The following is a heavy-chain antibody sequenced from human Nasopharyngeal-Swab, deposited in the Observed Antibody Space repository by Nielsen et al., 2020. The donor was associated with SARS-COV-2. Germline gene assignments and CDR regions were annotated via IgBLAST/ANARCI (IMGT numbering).Heavy chain of an antibody. J-gene: IGHJ6*02. D-gene: IGHD2-15*01. CDR3: ASPYPYCSGGSCYTGRYYYGMDV. V-gene: IGHV3-23*01. Sequence: GESLKISCAASGFTFSSYAMSWVRQAPGKGLEWVSAISGSGGSTYYADSVKGRFTISRDNSKNTLYLQMNGLRAEDTAVYYCASPYPYCSGGSCYTGRYYYGMDVWGQGTTVTVSS. CDR1: GFTFSSYA. CDR2: ISGSGGST.